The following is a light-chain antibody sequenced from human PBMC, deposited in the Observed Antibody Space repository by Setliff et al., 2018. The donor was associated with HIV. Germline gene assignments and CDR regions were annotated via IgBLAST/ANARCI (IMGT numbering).Light chain of an antibody. J-gene: IGLJ2*01. CDR2: EVN. CDR3: SSYAGSNNLV. CDR1: SSDVGGYNY. Sequence: QSALTQPPSASGSPGQSVTMPCTGTSSDVGGYNYVSWYQQHPGKAPKLMIYEVNKRPSGVPDRFSGSKSGNTASLTVSGLQAEDEADYYCSSYAGSNNLVFGGGTKGTVL. V-gene: IGLV2-8*01.